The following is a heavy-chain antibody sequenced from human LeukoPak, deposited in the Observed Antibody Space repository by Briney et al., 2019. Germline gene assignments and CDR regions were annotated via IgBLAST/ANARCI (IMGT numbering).Heavy chain of an antibody. CDR3: AKVQSNSIVVVQD. D-gene: IGHD3-22*01. CDR1: GFTFSSYA. V-gene: IGHV3-23*01. J-gene: IGHJ4*02. Sequence: PGGSLRLSCAASGFTFSSYAMSWVRQAPGKGLEWVSVISGSGGSTYYADSVKGRFTIFRDNSKNTLNLQMSSLRAEDTAIYYCAKVQSNSIVVVQDWGQGTLVTVSS. CDR2: ISGSGGST.